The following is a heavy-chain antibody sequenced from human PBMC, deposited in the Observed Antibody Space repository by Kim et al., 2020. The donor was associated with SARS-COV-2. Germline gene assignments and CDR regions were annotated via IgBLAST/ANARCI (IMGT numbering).Heavy chain of an antibody. Sequence: GGSLRLSCEASGFIFSDYYMGWIRQAPGKGLEWVSYIRSSGGYTNYADSVKGRFTISRDNAKNSLYLQMNSLRAEDTAVYYCARRHTWNPYYFDFWGQGTLVTVSS. V-gene: IGHV3-11*06. CDR1: GFIFSDYY. J-gene: IGHJ4*02. CDR2: IRSSGGYT. CDR3: ARRHTWNPYYFDF. D-gene: IGHD1-1*01.